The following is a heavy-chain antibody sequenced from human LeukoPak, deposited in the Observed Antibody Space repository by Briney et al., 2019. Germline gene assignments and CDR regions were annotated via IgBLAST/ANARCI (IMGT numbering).Heavy chain of an antibody. CDR3: ASGPIYYDSSGYSKGWFDP. J-gene: IGHJ5*02. Sequence: KPSQTLSLTCTVSGGSISSGGYYWSWIRQHPGKGLEWIGYIYHSGSTYYNPSLKSRVTISVDTSKNQFSLKVSSVTAADTAVYYCASGPIYYDSSGYSKGWFDPWGQGTLVTVSS. V-gene: IGHV4-31*03. CDR1: GGSISSGGYY. D-gene: IGHD3-22*01. CDR2: IYHSGST.